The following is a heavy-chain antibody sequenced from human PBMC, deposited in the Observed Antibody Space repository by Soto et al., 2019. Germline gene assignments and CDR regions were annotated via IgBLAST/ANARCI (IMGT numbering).Heavy chain of an antibody. CDR3: ARYPIEVGATYFDY. D-gene: IGHD1-26*01. J-gene: IGHJ4*02. CDR2: MIPNIGNT. CDR1: GYTFTSYY. V-gene: IGHV1-8*01. Sequence: SVKVSCKASGYTFTSYYINWVRQATGQGLEWMGWMIPNIGNTNYAQKFQGRVTMTADDSTSTAYMELSSLRSEDTAVYYCARYPIEVGATYFDYWGQGTLVTVSS.